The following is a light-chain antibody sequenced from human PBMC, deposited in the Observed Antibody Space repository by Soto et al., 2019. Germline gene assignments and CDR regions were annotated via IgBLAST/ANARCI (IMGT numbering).Light chain of an antibody. CDR2: GPS. J-gene: IGKJ2*01. CDR3: KKYGSSPPYI. V-gene: IGKV3-20*01. CDR1: QSFSITY. Sequence: IVVTQSPGTLSLSPGESATISCRASQSFSITYLAWYQQKHGQPPRLGVSGPSSRANGVPDRISVSGSGRDFTLTIPRLEPEDFAVDYCKKYGSSPPYIFGQGTKLEIK.